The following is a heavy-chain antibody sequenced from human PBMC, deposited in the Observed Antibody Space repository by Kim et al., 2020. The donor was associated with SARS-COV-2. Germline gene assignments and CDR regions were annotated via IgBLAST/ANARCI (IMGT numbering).Heavy chain of an antibody. CDR2: VSATSRYI. V-gene: IGHV3-21*01. J-gene: IGHJ6*02. CDR3: ARVRGYYYDSSVVGVHV. D-gene: IGHD3-22*01. Sequence: GGSLRLSCAASGFTLSSYNMKWVRQAPGKGLEWVSSVSATSRYIYYADSVKGRFTISRDNANNSLYLQMNSLRAEDTAVYYCARVRGYYYDSSVVGVHVWGHGTTVTVSS. CDR1: GFTLSSYN.